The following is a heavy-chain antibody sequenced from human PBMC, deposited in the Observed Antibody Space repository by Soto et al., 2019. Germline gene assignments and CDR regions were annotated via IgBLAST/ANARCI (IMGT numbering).Heavy chain of an antibody. D-gene: IGHD6-13*01. J-gene: IGHJ6*02. CDR3: ARDLAAAGTDYYGMDV. Sequence: QVQLVQSGAEVKKPGSSVKVSCRASGGTFSSYAISWVRQAPGQGLEWMGGIIPIFGTANYAQKFQGRVTITEDESTITAYIELSSLRSEDTAVYYCARDLAAAGTDYYGMDVWGQGTTVTVSS. V-gene: IGHV1-69*12. CDR2: IIPIFGTA. CDR1: GGTFSSYA.